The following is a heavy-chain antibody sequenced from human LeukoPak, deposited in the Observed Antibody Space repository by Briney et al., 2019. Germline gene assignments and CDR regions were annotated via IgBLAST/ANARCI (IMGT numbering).Heavy chain of an antibody. CDR1: GGSISSGGYY. D-gene: IGHD1-26*01. Sequence: PSQTLSLTCTVSGGSISSGGYYWSWIRQPPGKGLEWIGYIYHSGSTYYNPSLKSRVTISVDRSKNQFSLRLTSVTAADTAVFYCARGGVGPTTNWFDPWGQGTLVTVSS. CDR3: ARGGVGPTTNWFDP. J-gene: IGHJ5*02. CDR2: IYHSGST. V-gene: IGHV4-30-2*01.